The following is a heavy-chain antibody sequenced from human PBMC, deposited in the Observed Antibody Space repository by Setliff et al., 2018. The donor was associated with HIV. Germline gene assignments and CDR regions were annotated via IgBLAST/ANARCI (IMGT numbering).Heavy chain of an antibody. Sequence: KTSETLSLTCAVSGVSFSGDYRSWVRQPPGKGLEWIAEVHPSGSINYNSSLKSRVAISVDTSNNQFSLTMTSVTAADTAVYYCARGRDWAKTGDFWGQGALVTVSS. CDR3: ARGRDWAKTGDF. CDR1: GVSFSGDY. D-gene: IGHD3-9*01. J-gene: IGHJ4*02. CDR2: VHPSGSI. V-gene: IGHV4-34*01.